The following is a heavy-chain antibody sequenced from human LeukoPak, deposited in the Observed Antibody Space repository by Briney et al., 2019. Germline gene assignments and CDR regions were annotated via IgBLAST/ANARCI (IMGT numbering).Heavy chain of an antibody. CDR3: ARDDALGDNALDI. Sequence: GSLRLSCAASGFTFSSYEMNWVRQAPGKGLEWVSYISSSGSTIYYADSVKGRFTISRDNSKNTLFLQMNSLRAEDTAVYYCARDDALGDNALDIWGQGTMVTVSS. CDR2: ISSSGSTI. D-gene: IGHD3-16*01. CDR1: GFTFSSYE. V-gene: IGHV3-48*03. J-gene: IGHJ3*02.